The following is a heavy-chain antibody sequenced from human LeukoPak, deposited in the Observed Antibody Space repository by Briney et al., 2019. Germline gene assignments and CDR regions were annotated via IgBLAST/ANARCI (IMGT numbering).Heavy chain of an antibody. CDR2: IYYSGST. D-gene: IGHD1-7*01. Sequence: PSETLSLTCTVSGGSISSYYWSWIRQPPGKGLEWIGYIYYSGSTNYNPSLKSRVTISVDTSKNQFSLKLSSVTAADTAVYYCARDNRNYGPSMDVWGQGTTVTVSS. CDR3: ARDNRNYGPSMDV. J-gene: IGHJ6*02. CDR1: GGSISSYY. V-gene: IGHV4-59*01.